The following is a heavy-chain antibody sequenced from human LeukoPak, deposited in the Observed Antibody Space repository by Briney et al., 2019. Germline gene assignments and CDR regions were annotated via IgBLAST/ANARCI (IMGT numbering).Heavy chain of an antibody. D-gene: IGHD3-9*01. V-gene: IGHV3-30*18. CDR1: GFTFSSYG. J-gene: IGHJ4*02. CDR3: AKDSLRYYDILTGYSSLFDY. CDR2: ISYDGSNK. Sequence: PGGSLRLSCAASGFTFSSYGMHWVRQAPGKGLEWVAVISYDGSNKYYADSVEGRFTISRDNSKNTLYLQMNSLRAEDTAVYYCAKDSLRYYDILTGYSSLFDYWGQGTLVTVSS.